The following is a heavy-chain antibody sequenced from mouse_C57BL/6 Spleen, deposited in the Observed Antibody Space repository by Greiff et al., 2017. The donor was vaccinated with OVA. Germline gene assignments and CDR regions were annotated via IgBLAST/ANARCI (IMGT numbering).Heavy chain of an antibody. Sequence: QVQLQQPGAELVKPGASVKLSCKASGYTFTSYWMHWVKQRPGQGLEWIGMIHPNSGSTNYNEKFKSKATLTVDKSSSTAYMQLSSLTSEDSAVYYCASWTDYDYFDYWGQGTTLTVSS. CDR3: ASWTDYDYFDY. J-gene: IGHJ2*01. D-gene: IGHD1-1*02. CDR1: GYTFTSYW. V-gene: IGHV1-64*01. CDR2: IHPNSGST.